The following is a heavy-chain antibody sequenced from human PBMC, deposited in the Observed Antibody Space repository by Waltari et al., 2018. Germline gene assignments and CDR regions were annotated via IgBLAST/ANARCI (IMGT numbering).Heavy chain of an antibody. D-gene: IGHD6-19*01. CDR1: GYTFTSYA. CDR3: ARDGGGSGWHFDY. Sequence: QVQLVQSGSELKKPGASVTVSCKASGYTFTSYAMNWVRQAPGQGLEWMGWVNTKTVSPTYGQGFTGRFVFSLDTAVSTAYLQISSLEAEDSAVYYCARDGGGSGWHFDYWGQGTLVTVSS. CDR2: VNTKTVSP. J-gene: IGHJ4*02. V-gene: IGHV7-4-1*02.